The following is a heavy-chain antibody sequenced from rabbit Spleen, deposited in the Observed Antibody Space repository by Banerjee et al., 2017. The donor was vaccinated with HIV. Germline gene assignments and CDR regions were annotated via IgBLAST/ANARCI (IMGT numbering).Heavy chain of an antibody. V-gene: IGHV1S40*01. J-gene: IGHJ4*01. Sequence: QTLEESGGDLGKPGASLTLTCTASGFDLSNYYYIYWVRQAPGKGLEWIGCIYTGGSGGIYYASWARGRLTISKTSSTTVTLQMTSLTAAVTATYFCGRSSNAGYAGYGYGSNLWGQGTLVTVS. CDR3: GRSSNAGYAGYGYGSNL. D-gene: IGHD7-1*01. CDR1: GFDLSNYYY. CDR2: IYTGGSGGI.